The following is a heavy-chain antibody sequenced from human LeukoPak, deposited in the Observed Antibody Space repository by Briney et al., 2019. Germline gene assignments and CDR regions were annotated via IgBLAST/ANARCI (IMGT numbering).Heavy chain of an antibody. V-gene: IGHV5-51*01. D-gene: IGHD6-13*01. CDR1: GYSFTSYW. Sequence: GESLKISCKGSGYSFTSYWIGWVRQMPGKGLEWMGIIYPGDSDTRYNPSFQGQVIISADKSISTAYLQWRSLKASDTAMYYCARRVAAVGFFDYWGQGTLVTVSS. J-gene: IGHJ4*02. CDR2: IYPGDSDT. CDR3: ARRVAAVGFFDY.